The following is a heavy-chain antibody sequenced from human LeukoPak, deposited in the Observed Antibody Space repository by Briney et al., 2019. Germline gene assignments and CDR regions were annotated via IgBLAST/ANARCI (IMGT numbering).Heavy chain of an antibody. CDR1: GYTFTNYD. J-gene: IGHJ6*03. D-gene: IGHD1-26*01. CDR3: ARKGIVGHYYYYMDV. Sequence: ASVKVSCKASGYTFTNYDIDWVRQATELGLEWMGWINPNSGDTGYAQKFQGRVTITRNTSISTAYMEVSSLRSEDTAVYYCARKGIVGHYYYYMDVWGKGTTVTVSS. CDR2: INPNSGDT. V-gene: IGHV1-8*03.